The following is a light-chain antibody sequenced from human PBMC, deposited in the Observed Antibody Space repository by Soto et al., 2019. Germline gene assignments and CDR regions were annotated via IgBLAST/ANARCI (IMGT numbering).Light chain of an antibody. CDR2: GNS. CDR3: QSYDSSLSVHVV. J-gene: IGLJ2*01. Sequence: QSVLTQPPSVSGAPGQRGTISCTGSSSNIGAGYDVHWYQQLPGTAPKLLIYGNSNRPSGVPDRFSGSKSGTSASLAITGLQAEDEADYYCQSYDSSLSVHVVFGGGTKLTVL. CDR1: SSNIGAGYD. V-gene: IGLV1-40*01.